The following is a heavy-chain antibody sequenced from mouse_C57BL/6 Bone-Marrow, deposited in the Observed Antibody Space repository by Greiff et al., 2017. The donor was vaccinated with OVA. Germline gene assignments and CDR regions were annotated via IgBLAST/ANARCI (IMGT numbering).Heavy chain of an antibody. D-gene: IGHD2-4*01. J-gene: IGHJ1*03. CDR1: GYTFTSYW. V-gene: IGHV1-5*01. CDR3: TRRNYDYAWWYFDV. CDR2: IYPGNSDT. Sequence: EVQGVESGTVLARPGASVKMSCKTSGYTFTSYWMHWVKQRPGQGLEWIGAIYPGNSDTSYNQKFKGKAKLTAVTAASTAYMELSSLTNEDSAVYYCTRRNYDYAWWYFDVWGTGTTVTVSS.